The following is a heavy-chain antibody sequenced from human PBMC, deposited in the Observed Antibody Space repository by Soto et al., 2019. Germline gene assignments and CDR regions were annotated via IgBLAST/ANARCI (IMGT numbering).Heavy chain of an antibody. D-gene: IGHD3-16*01. V-gene: IGHV2-5*02. CDR3: ARALGSWGAYYFDY. CDR2: IYWDDDK. Sequence: PTLVNPTQTLTLTCTFSGFSLNTYGVGVGWIRQPPGKALEWLALIYWDDDKRYSPSLKSRLTITKDTSKNQVVLTMTNMDPVDTVTYYCARALGSWGAYYFDYWGQGTLVTVS. J-gene: IGHJ4*02. CDR1: GFSLNTYGVG.